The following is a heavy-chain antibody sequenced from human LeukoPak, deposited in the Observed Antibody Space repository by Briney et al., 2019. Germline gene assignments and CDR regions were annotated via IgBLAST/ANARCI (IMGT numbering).Heavy chain of an antibody. V-gene: IGHV1-69*15. CDR1: GGTFSSYA. Sequence: SVKVSCKASGGTFSSYAISWVRQAPGQGLEWMGRSIPIFGTTNYAQKFQGRVTITADESTSTAYMELSSLRSEDTAVYYCARVSSLAAWYVYYYYYMDVWGKGTTVTVSS. CDR3: ARVSSLAAWYVYYYYYMDV. D-gene: IGHD2-15*01. J-gene: IGHJ6*03. CDR2: SIPIFGTT.